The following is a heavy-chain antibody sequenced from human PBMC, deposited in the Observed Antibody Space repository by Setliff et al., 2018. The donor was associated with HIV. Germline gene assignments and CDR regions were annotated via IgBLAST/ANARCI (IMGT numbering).Heavy chain of an antibody. V-gene: IGHV1-69*13. J-gene: IGHJ6*02. CDR1: GGTFSRFA. CDR3: ARSPQVTIFGIKIKPPGGPDL. Sequence: GASVKVSCKASGGTFSRFAISWVRQAPGQGLEWMGGIIPVFGTPNCAQKFQGRVTVTADESTTSAYMELSSLRAEDSGVYYCARSPQVTIFGIKIKPPGGPDLWGQGTTVTVSS. CDR2: IIPVFGTP. D-gene: IGHD3-3*01.